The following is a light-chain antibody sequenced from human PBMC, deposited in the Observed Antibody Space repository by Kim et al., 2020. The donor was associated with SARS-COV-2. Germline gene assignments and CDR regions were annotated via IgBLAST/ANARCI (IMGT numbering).Light chain of an antibody. J-gene: IGLJ2*01. CDR1: SGHSSHA. CDR3: QTWGTGTLV. CDR2: LNSDGSH. Sequence: QLVLTQSPSASASLGASVKLTCTLSSGHSSHAIAWHQQQPQKGPRYLMKLNSDGSHNKGDGVPDRFSGSSSGAERHLTISSLQSEDEADYYCQTWGTGTLVFGGGTKLTVL. V-gene: IGLV4-69*01.